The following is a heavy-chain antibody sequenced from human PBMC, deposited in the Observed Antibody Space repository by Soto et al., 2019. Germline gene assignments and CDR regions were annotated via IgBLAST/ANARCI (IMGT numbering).Heavy chain of an antibody. D-gene: IGHD2-15*01. CDR2: IYSDGTT. V-gene: IGHV3-53*01. CDR1: GFAVSNTY. CDR3: ARDCSGGSCYPALGA. J-gene: IGHJ5*02. Sequence: EVHLVESGGGLIQPGGSLTLSCAASGFAVSNTYMSWVRQAPGRGLEWVSFIYSDGTTCYEDSVKGRFTISRDTSKNTLSLQMNSLRAEDTAVYYCARDCSGGSCYPALGAWGQGTLVTVSS.